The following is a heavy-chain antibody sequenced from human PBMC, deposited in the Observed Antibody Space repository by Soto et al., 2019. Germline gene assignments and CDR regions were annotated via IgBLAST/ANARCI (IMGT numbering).Heavy chain of an antibody. J-gene: IGHJ4*02. CDR3: ARHTPAISISDH. V-gene: IGHV4-30-2*03. CDR2: IYHSGST. D-gene: IGHD2-15*01. CDR1: GGSISSGGYS. Sequence: SETLSLTCAVSGGSISSGGYSWSWIRQPPGKGLEWIGYIYHSGSTYYNPSLKSRVTISVDTSKNQFSLKLSSGTAADTAVYYCARHTPAISISDHWGQGTLVTVSS.